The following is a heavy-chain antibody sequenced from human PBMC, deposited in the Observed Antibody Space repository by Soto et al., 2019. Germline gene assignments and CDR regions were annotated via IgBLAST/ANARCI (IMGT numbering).Heavy chain of an antibody. V-gene: IGHV3-23*01. Sequence: GGSLRLSCAASGFTFSSYAMSWVRQAPGKGLEWVSAISGSGGSTYYADSVKGRFTISRDNSKNTLYLQMNSLRAEDTAVYYCAKDRGIAVAGTTERLPYWGQGTLVTVSS. J-gene: IGHJ4*02. D-gene: IGHD6-19*01. CDR2: ISGSGGST. CDR3: AKDRGIAVAGTTERLPY. CDR1: GFTFSSYA.